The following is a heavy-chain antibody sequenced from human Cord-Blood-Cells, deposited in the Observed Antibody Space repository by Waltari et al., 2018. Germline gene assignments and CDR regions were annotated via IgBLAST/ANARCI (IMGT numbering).Heavy chain of an antibody. V-gene: IGHV4-61*01. CDR1: GGSVSSGSYY. D-gene: IGHD6-13*01. J-gene: IGHJ4*02. CDR2: IYYSGST. Sequence: QVQLQESGPGLVKPSETLSLTCTVSGGSVSSGSYYWSWIRQPPGKGLEWIGYIYYSGSTNYNPSLKSRVTISVDTSKNQFSLKLSSVTAADTAVYYCARYGSSWYYFDYWGQGTLVTVSS. CDR3: ARYGSSWYYFDY.